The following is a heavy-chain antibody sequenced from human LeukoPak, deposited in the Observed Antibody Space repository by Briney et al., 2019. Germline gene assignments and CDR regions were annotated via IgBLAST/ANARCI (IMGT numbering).Heavy chain of an antibody. V-gene: IGHV3-9*01. CDR3: AKESAAGPFDY. D-gene: IGHD6-13*01. CDR1: GFTFDDYA. J-gene: IGHJ4*02. Sequence: GGCVRLSCAASGFTFDDYAMHWVRQAPGKGLEWVSGIRWNSGSIGYADSVKGRFTISRDNAKNSLYLQMNSLRAEDTALYYCAKESAAGPFDYWGEGTLVSVSS. CDR2: IRWNSGSI.